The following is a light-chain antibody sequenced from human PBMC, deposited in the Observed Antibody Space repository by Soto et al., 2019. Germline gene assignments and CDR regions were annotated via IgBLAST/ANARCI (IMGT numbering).Light chain of an antibody. CDR3: SSYTGSGTF. V-gene: IGLV2-14*01. J-gene: IGLJ2*01. CDR1: SSDVGGYDQ. CDR2: AVT. Sequence: ALTQPASVSGSPGQSIAISCTGTSSDVGGYDQVSWYQQHPGKAPKLMIYAVTTRPSGVSNRFSGSKSGNTASLTISGLQAEDEADYYCSSYTGSGTFFGGGTKVTVL.